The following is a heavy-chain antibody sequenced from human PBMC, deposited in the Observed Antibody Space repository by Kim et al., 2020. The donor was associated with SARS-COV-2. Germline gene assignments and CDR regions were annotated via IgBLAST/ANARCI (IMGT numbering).Heavy chain of an antibody. CDR3: ARDSSRSSWAAYYYGMDV. V-gene: IGHV3-7*03. Sequence: GGSLRLSCAVSGFTFSDFWMSWVRQAPGKGLEWVANIKQDGSETHYGDSVKGRFTISRENAKNSLFLQMKSLRGEDTAVYYCARDSSRSSWAAYYYGMDVWGQGTAVTVSS. D-gene: IGHD6-13*01. CDR2: IKQDGSET. CDR1: GFTFSDFW. J-gene: IGHJ6*01.